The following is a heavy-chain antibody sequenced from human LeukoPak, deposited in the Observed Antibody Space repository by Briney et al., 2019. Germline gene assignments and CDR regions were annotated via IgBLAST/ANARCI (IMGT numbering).Heavy chain of an antibody. CDR2: ISGSGGST. CDR3: AKPHYYDRSGYSQHYWYFDL. Sequence: GGSLRLSCAASGFTFSSYAMSWVRQAPGKGLEWVSAISGSGGSTYYADSVRGRFTISRDNSKNTLYLQMNSLRAEDTAVYYCAKPHYYDRSGYSQHYWYFDLWGRGTLVTVSS. V-gene: IGHV3-23*01. J-gene: IGHJ2*01. CDR1: GFTFSSYA. D-gene: IGHD3-22*01.